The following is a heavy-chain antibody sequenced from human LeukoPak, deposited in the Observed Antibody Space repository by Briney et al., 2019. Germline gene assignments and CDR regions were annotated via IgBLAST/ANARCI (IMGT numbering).Heavy chain of an antibody. V-gene: IGHV3-21*01. Sequence: GGSLRLSCAASGFTFSSYSMNWVRQAPGKGLEWVSSISSSSSYIYYADSVKGRFTISRDNAKNSLFLQMNSLRAEDTAVYYCARAFFSWTDNSGYTFYLDRWGQGTLVTVSS. CDR2: ISSSSSYI. CDR3: ARAFFSWTDNSGYTFYLDR. D-gene: IGHD3-22*01. J-gene: IGHJ4*02. CDR1: GFTFSSYS.